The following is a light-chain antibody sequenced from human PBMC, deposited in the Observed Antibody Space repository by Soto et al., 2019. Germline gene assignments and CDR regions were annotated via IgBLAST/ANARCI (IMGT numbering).Light chain of an antibody. J-gene: IGLJ1*01. CDR2: EVS. V-gene: IGLV2-14*01. CDR3: SSYTTSNTYG. Sequence: QSVLTQPASVSGYPGQSITISCTGRSSDVGGYNYVSWYQQHPGKAPKFMLYEVSRRPSGVSNRFSGSKSGNTASLTVSGLQAEDEADYYCSSYTTSNTYGFGTGTKVTVL. CDR1: SSDVGGYNY.